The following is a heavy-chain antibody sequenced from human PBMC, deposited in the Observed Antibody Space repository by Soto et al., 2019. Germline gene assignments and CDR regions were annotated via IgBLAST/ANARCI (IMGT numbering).Heavy chain of an antibody. J-gene: IGHJ6*02. CDR1: GYSFTSYW. V-gene: IGHV5-10-1*01. Sequence: PGESLKISCKGSGYSFTSYWISWVRQMPGKGLEWMGRIDPSDSYTNYSPSFQGHVTISADKSISTAYLQWSSLKASDTAMYYCASCPVTTVTTCNYYYGMDVWGQGTTVTVSS. CDR3: ASCPVTTVTTCNYYYGMDV. CDR2: IDPSDSYT. D-gene: IGHD4-4*01.